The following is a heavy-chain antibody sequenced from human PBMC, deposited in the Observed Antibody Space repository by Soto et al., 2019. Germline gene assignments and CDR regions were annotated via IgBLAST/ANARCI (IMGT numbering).Heavy chain of an antibody. CDR1: GFAFSNYA. Sequence: GGSLRLSCAATGFAFSNYAMHWVRQAPGKGLEWVAVISYDGSDKYNANSVKGRFTISRDNSKNTLYLQMNSLRAEDTAVYYCARDTGPNGYNYYYFGMDVWGQGTTVTVS. V-gene: IGHV3-30-3*01. CDR3: ARDTGPNGYNYYYFGMDV. CDR2: ISYDGSDK. D-gene: IGHD5-18*01. J-gene: IGHJ6*02.